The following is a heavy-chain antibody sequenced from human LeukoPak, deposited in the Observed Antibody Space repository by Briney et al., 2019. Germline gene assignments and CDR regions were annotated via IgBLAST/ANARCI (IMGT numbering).Heavy chain of an antibody. CDR1: GFTFSSYA. J-gene: IGHJ6*02. CDR2: ISGSGGST. Sequence: PGGSLRLSCAASGFTFSSYAMSRVRQAPGKGLEWVSAISGSGGSTYYADSVKGRFTISRDNSRNTLYLQMNSLRAGDTAVYYCARVASNYGYYYYGMDVWGQGTTVTVSS. V-gene: IGHV3-23*01. D-gene: IGHD4-11*01. CDR3: ARVASNYGYYYYGMDV.